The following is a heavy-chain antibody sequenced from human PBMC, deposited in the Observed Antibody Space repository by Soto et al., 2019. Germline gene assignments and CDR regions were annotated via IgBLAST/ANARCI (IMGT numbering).Heavy chain of an antibody. CDR1: GFTVSIYA. J-gene: IGHJ4*02. D-gene: IGHD3-16*01. Sequence: QVQLVESGGGVVQPGRSLRLSCAASGFTVSIYALHWVRQAPGKGLEWVAVISYDGSNKYLADSVRGRFTISRDNSTNPLYLQMNTLTAEDTAIYYCARGMESIWGHLDHWGQGTLVTVSS. V-gene: IGHV3-30-3*01. CDR3: ARGMESIWGHLDH. CDR2: ISYDGSNK.